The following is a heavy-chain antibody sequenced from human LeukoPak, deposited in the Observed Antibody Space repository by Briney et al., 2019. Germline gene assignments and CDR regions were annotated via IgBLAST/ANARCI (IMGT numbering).Heavy chain of an antibody. V-gene: IGHV4-39*01. CDR2: IYYSGNT. CDR3: ARRDPYFDY. D-gene: IGHD2-21*02. Sequence: SSETLSLTCTVSGGSISSSSYYWGWIRQPPGKGLEWIGSIYYSGNTYHNPSLKSRVTISVDTSKNQFSLKLTSVTAADTAVYYCARRDPYFDYWGQGTLVTVSS. CDR1: GGSISSSSYY. J-gene: IGHJ4*02.